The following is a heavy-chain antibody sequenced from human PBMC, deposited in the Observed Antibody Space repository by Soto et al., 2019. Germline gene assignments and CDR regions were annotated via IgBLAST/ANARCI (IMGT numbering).Heavy chain of an antibody. CDR1: GFSFGDYA. CDR3: TRERIIVAGIAVY. Sequence: GSLRLSCTASGFSFGDYALSWFRQAPGKGLEWVGFIRDKAYGGTTEYAASVKGRFTISRDDSKSIAYLQMNSLKTEDTAVYYCTRERIIVAGIAVYWGQGTLVTVSS. V-gene: IGHV3-49*03. J-gene: IGHJ4*02. D-gene: IGHD5-12*01. CDR2: IRDKAYGGTT.